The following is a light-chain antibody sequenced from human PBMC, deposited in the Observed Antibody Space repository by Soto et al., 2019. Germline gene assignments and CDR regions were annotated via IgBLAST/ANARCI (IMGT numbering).Light chain of an antibody. CDR1: SGYTSYA. V-gene: IGLV4-69*01. Sequence: QLVLTQSPSASASLGTSVKLTCTLSSGYTSYAIAWLQQQPEKGPRFLMQLNIDGRHIKGDGIPDRFSGSSSGAERYLTISSLQSEDEADYYCQTWDTAIQVVFGGGTKLTVL. J-gene: IGLJ2*01. CDR3: QTWDTAIQVV. CDR2: LNIDGRH.